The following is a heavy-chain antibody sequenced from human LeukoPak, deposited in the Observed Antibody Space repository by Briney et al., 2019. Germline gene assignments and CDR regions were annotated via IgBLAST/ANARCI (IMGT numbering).Heavy chain of an antibody. CDR1: GFTFSSYE. CDR2: ISSSGSTI. CDR3: AKGNNWGGYYYYYMDV. Sequence: GGSLRLSCAASGFTFSSYEMNWVRQAPGKGLEWVSYISSSGSTIYYADSVKGRFTISRDNAKNSLYLQMNSLRAEDTAVYYCAKGNNWGGYYYYYMDVWGKGTTVTVSS. V-gene: IGHV3-48*03. D-gene: IGHD7-27*01. J-gene: IGHJ6*03.